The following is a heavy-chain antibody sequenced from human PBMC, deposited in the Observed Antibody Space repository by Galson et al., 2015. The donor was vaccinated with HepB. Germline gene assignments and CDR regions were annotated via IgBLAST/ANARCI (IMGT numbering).Heavy chain of an antibody. CDR1: GFTFNKFA. J-gene: IGHJ4*02. V-gene: IGHV3-23*01. CDR3: AKTTYGGSGKPYYFDS. CDR2: ISSDAVNR. Sequence: SLRLSCAASGFTFNKFAMTWVRQAPQAPGEGLEWVSSISSDAVNRYYTDPLKGRFTISRDNSKSTLYLQMHSLRAEDTAVYYCAKTTYGGSGKPYYFDSWGQGTLVTVSS. D-gene: IGHD4-23*01.